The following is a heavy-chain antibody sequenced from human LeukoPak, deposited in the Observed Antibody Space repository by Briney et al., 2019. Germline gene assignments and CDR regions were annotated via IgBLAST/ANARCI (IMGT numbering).Heavy chain of an antibody. Sequence: ASVKVSCKASGYTFTGYYMHWVRQAPGQGLEWMGWINPNSGGTNYAQKFQGRVTMTRDTSISTAYMELSRLRSDDTAVYYCARAVAADLSRCDYWGQGTLVTVSS. V-gene: IGHV1-2*02. CDR3: ARAVAADLSRCDY. D-gene: IGHD6-13*01. J-gene: IGHJ4*02. CDR2: INPNSGGT. CDR1: GYTFTGYY.